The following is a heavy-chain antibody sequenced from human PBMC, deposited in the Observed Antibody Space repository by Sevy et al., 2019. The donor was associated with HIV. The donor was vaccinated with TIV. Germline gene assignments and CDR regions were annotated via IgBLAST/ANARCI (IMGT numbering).Heavy chain of an antibody. D-gene: IGHD3-3*01. CDR2: INPNSGGT. CDR1: GYTFTGYY. CDR3: ARASAVTIFGVATRYPLNWFDP. J-gene: IGHJ5*02. Sequence: ASVKVSCKASGYTFTGYYMHWVRQAPGQGLEWMGWINPNSGGTNYAQKFQGRVTMTRDTSISTAYMGLSRLRSDDTAVYYCARASAVTIFGVATRYPLNWFDPWGQGTLVTVSS. V-gene: IGHV1-2*02.